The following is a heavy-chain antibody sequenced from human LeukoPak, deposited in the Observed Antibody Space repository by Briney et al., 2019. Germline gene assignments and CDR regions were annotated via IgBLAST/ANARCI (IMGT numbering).Heavy chain of an antibody. CDR3: ARALYDYGDFDY. J-gene: IGHJ4*02. Sequence: GESLTLSCKGSGYSFTSYWIGWVRQMPGKGLEWMGIIYPGDSDTKYSPSFQGQVTISADKSINTAYLQWSSLKASDTAMYYCARALYDYGDFDYWGQGTLVTVSS. D-gene: IGHD4-17*01. V-gene: IGHV5-51*03. CDR1: GYSFTSYW. CDR2: IYPGDSDT.